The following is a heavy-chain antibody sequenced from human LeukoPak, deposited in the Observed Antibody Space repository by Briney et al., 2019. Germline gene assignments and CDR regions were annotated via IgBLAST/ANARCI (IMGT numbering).Heavy chain of an antibody. CDR2: MKEDGGEI. V-gene: IGHV3-7*01. CDR1: GFPFSNYW. Sequence: GGSLRLSCAGSGFPFSNYWMAWVRQAPGKGLEWVANMKEDGGEINYVDSVKGRFTISRDNAKNSLDLQMDSLRVDDTAVYYCVRDRGYSTFGYWGQGTLVIVSS. CDR3: VRDRGYSTFGY. D-gene: IGHD2-15*01. J-gene: IGHJ4*02.